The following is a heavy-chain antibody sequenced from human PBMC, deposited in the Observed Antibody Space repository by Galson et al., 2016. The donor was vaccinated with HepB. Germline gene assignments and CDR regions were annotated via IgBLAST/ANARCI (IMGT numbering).Heavy chain of an antibody. CDR2: ISGSGGST. CDR1: GFTFSSYA. J-gene: IGHJ4*02. V-gene: IGHV3-23*01. CDR3: AKARDGLRYFDWYSFDY. Sequence: SLRLSCAVSGFTFSSYAMSWVRQAPGKGLEWVSSISGSGGSTFYADSVKGRFTISRDNSKNTLYLQMNSLRAEDTAVYYCAKARDGLRYFDWYSFDYWGQGTLVTVSS. D-gene: IGHD3-9*01.